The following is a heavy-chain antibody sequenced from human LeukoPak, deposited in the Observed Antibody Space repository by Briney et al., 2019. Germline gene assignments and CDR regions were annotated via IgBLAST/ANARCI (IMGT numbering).Heavy chain of an antibody. Sequence: PGGSLRLSCAASGFTFSSYWMSWVRQAPGKGLEWVAVISYDGSNKYYADSVKGRFTISRDNSKNTLYLQMNSLRAEDTAVYYCARDRIQLWSFPPYYYGMDVWGQGTTVTVSS. CDR2: ISYDGSNK. D-gene: IGHD5-18*01. V-gene: IGHV3-30-3*01. CDR3: ARDRIQLWSFPPYYYGMDV. CDR1: GFTFSSYW. J-gene: IGHJ6*02.